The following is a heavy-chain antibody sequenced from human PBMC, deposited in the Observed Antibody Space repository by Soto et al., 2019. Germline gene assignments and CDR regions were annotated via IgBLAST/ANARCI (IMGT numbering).Heavy chain of an antibody. Sequence: SETLSLTCAVYGGSFSGYYWSWIRQPPGKGLEWIGEINHSGSTNYNPSLKSRVTISVDTSKNQFSLKLSSVTAADTAVYYCATEGHITGTTWGQGTLVTVSS. CDR3: ATEGHITGTT. V-gene: IGHV4-34*01. D-gene: IGHD1-7*01. J-gene: IGHJ5*02. CDR2: INHSGST. CDR1: GGSFSGYY.